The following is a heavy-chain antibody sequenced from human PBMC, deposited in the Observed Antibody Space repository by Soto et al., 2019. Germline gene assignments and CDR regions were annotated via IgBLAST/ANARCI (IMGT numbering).Heavy chain of an antibody. D-gene: IGHD6-19*01. J-gene: IGHJ4*02. V-gene: IGHV3-48*01. CDR3: ASSIAVAGMVQVDFDY. CDR1: GFTFSSYA. Sequence: GGSLRLSCAASGFTFSSYAMSWVRQAPGKGLEWVSYISSSSSTIYYADSVKGRFTISRDNAKNSLYLQMNSLRAEDTAVYYCASSIAVAGMVQVDFDYWGQGTLVTVSS. CDR2: ISSSSSTI.